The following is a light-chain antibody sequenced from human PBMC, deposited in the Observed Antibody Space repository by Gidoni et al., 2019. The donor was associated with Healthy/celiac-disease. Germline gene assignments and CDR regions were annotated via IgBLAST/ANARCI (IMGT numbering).Light chain of an antibody. J-gene: IGKJ5*01. V-gene: IGKV3-15*01. CDR3: QQYNNWPEAIT. CDR1: QSVSSN. Sequence: EIVMTQSPATLSVSPGERATLSCRASQSVSSNLAWYQQKPGQAPRLLIYGASTRATGIPARFSGSGSGTEFTLTISSLQSEDFAVYYCQQYNNWPEAITFXQXTRLEIK. CDR2: GAS.